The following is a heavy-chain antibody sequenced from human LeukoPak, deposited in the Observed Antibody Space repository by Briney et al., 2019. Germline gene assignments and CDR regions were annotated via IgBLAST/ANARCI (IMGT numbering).Heavy chain of an antibody. CDR3: TRIIKSGSFDY. CDR1: GFTFSNAW. D-gene: IGHD1-26*01. CDR2: IKSKTDGSTT. J-gene: IGHJ4*02. Sequence: KPGGSLRLSCAASGFTFSNAWMRWVRQAPGKGLEWVGRIKSKTDGSTTDYAAPVKGIFTISRDDSKNTLYLQMNSLKTEDTAVYYCTRIIKSGSFDYWGQGTLVTVSS. V-gene: IGHV3-15*01.